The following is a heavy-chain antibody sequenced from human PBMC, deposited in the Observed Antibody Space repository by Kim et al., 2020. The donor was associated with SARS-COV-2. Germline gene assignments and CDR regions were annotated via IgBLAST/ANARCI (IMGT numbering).Heavy chain of an antibody. CDR3: SRGAYSTRYDSFDS. CDR2: IYYSGNS. V-gene: IGHV4-59*01. J-gene: IGHJ4*02. D-gene: IGHD4-4*01. CDR1: GGSISTFY. Sequence: SETLSLTCTLSGGSISTFYWAWVRQPPGKALEFIGYIYYSGNSNYNPSLKSRASISVDTSTNRFSLEMTSLTASDTAVYYCSRGAYSTRYDSFDSWGQG.